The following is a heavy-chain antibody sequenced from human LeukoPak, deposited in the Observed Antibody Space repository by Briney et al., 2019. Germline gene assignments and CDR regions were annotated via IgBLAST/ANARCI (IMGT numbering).Heavy chain of an antibody. Sequence: SLRLSCAASGFTFDDYAMHWVRPAPGKGLEWVSGISWNSGSIGYADSVKGRFTISRDNAKNSLYLQMNSLRAEDTALYYCAKDNYYDSSGYYDYWGQGTLVTVSS. D-gene: IGHD3-22*01. J-gene: IGHJ4*02. V-gene: IGHV3-9*01. CDR2: ISWNSGSI. CDR3: AKDNYYDSSGYYDY. CDR1: GFTFDDYA.